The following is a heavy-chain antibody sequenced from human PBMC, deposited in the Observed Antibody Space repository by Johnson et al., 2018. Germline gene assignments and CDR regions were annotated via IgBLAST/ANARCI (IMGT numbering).Heavy chain of an antibody. D-gene: IGHD2-2*01. CDR2: ISGSGNNT. CDR1: QFTFSSYG. Sequence: EVQLVESGGGLVQPGGSMRLSCVGSQFTFSSYGMSWVRQAPGKGLKWVSTISGSGNNTFDAGSVKGRFTISRDNSKNTLFLQMNSLRAEDTAVYYCAKSLCASSYCAMHVWGQGTTVTVSS. CDR3: AKSLCASSYCAMHV. J-gene: IGHJ6*02. V-gene: IGHV3-23*04.